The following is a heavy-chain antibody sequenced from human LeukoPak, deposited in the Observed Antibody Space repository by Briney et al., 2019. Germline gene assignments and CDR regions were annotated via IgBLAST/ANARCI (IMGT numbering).Heavy chain of an antibody. J-gene: IGHJ6*02. Sequence: PSETLSLTCTVSGGSISSYYWSWIRQPPGKGLEWIGHIFYSGSTTTYNPSLKSRVTISVDTPENQFSLKLSSVSAADTAVYYCARRASNYYGMDVWGQGTTVTVSS. CDR1: GGSISSYY. CDR3: ARRASNYYGMDV. V-gene: IGHV4-59*08. CDR2: IFYSGSTT.